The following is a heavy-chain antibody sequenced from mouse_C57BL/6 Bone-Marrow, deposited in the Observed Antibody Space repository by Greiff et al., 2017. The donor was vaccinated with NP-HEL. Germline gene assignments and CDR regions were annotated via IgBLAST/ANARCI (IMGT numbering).Heavy chain of an antibody. CDR2: IYPGSGNT. CDR3: ARESDYDRYWYFDV. V-gene: IGHV1-66*01. D-gene: IGHD2-4*01. Sequence: VQLQQSGPELVKPGASVKISCKASGYSFTSYYIHWVKQRPGQGLEWIGWIYPGSGNTKYNEKFKGKATLTADTSSSTAYMQLISLTSEDSAVYYCARESDYDRYWYFDVWGTGTTVTVSS. CDR1: GYSFTSYY. J-gene: IGHJ1*03.